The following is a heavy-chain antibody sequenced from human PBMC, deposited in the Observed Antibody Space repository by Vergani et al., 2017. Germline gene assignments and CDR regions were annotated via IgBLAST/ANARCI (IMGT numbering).Heavy chain of an antibody. CDR2: TYYRSKWYN. V-gene: IGHV6-1*01. Sequence: QVQLQESGPGLVKPSQTLSLTCTVSGGSISSGDYYWSWIRQPPSRGLEWLGRTYYRSKWYNDYAVSVKSRITINPDTSKNQFSLQLNSVTPEDTAVYYCAREGRSDWNLGFDPWGQGTLVTVSS. CDR1: GGSISSGD. CDR3: AREGRSDWNLGFDP. J-gene: IGHJ5*02. D-gene: IGHD1-7*01.